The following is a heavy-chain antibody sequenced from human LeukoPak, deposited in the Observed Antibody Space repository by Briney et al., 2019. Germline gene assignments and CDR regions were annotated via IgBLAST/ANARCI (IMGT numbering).Heavy chain of an antibody. Sequence: SVKVSCKASGYTFTSYGISWVRQAPGQGLEWMGRIIPILGIANYAQKFQGRVTITADKSTSTAYMELSSLRSEDTAVYYCARDSNPITIFGVVRPTRIWGQGTLVTVSS. CDR1: GYTFTSYG. J-gene: IGHJ4*02. CDR2: IIPILGIA. CDR3: ARDSNPITIFGVVRPTRI. D-gene: IGHD3-3*01. V-gene: IGHV1-69*04.